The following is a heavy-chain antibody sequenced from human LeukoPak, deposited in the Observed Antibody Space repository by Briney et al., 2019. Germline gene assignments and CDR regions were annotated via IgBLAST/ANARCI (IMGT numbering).Heavy chain of an antibody. J-gene: IGHJ3*02. CDR1: LVTFTADW. V-gene: IGHV3-7*02. Sequence: GGSLRLSCAASLVTFTADWMSSVRQAPGKGLNWVANIKQDGSEKYYVDSVKGRFTISRDNAKNSLYLQMNSLRVEDTAVYYCTRYIAGSNGSPSPSACNIWGQGTMVTVSS. CDR2: IKQDGSEK. CDR3: TRYIAGSNGSPSPSACNI. D-gene: IGHD2-8*01.